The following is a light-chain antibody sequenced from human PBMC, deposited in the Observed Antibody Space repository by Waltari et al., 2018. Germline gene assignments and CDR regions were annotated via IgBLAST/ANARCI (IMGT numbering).Light chain of an antibody. CDR2: GAA. V-gene: IGKV1-39*01. CDR1: HRVDHY. J-gene: IGKJ1*01. Sequence: DIQMTQSPSSLSASVGDTVTITCRASHRVDHYLNWYQQRPGKAPKLLIYGAANLQSGVPSRFSGSGSGTDFTLIIRSLQSEDSATYFCQQSHTTPWTFGLGTRVEVK. CDR3: QQSHTTPWT.